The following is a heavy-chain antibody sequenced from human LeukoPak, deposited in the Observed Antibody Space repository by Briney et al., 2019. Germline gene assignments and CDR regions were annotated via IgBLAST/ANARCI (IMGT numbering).Heavy chain of an antibody. J-gene: IGHJ3*02. D-gene: IGHD3-10*01. CDR1: GGSISSYY. CDR3: ARDYGSGSYYNFHDAFDI. CDR2: IYYSGST. Sequence: SETLSLTCTVSGGSISSYYWSWIRQPPGKGPEGIGYIYYSGSTNYNPSLKSRVTISVDTSKNQFSLKLSSVTAADTAVYYCARDYGSGSYYNFHDAFDIWGQGTMVTVSS. V-gene: IGHV4-59*01.